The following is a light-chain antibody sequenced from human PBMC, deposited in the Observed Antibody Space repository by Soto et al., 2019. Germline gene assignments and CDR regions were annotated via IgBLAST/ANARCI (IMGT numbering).Light chain of an antibody. V-gene: IGKV3-15*01. Sequence: EIVMTPSPATLSVSPGERATLSCRASQSVSSNLAWYQQKPGQAPRLLISGASTRATGIPAMFSGSGSGAEFTLIISSQQSEDFAVYYCQPYNNWPQTFGQGTKVVIK. J-gene: IGKJ1*01. CDR2: GAS. CDR3: QPYNNWPQT. CDR1: QSVSSN.